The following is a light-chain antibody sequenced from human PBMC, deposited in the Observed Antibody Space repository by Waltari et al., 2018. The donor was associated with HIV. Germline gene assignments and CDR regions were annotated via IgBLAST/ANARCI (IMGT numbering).Light chain of an antibody. CDR3: MQDTHWPFT. Sequence: DIVMTQAPLSLPVTLGQPASISCRSSEDLVDCNGNSYLNWFLLRPGQSPRRLFFKVSNRDSGVPERFSASGSGTEFTLKIRSVEAEDVGIYFCMQDTHWPFTFGPGTTLDI. J-gene: IGKJ3*01. V-gene: IGKV2-30*01. CDR1: EDLVDCNGNSY. CDR2: KVS.